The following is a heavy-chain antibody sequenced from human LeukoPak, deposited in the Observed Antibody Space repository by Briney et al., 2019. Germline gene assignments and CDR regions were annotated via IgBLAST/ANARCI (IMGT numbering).Heavy chain of an antibody. J-gene: IGHJ1*01. Sequence: ASVKVSCKASGYTFTGYYMHWVRQAPGQGLEWMGWINPNSGGTNYAQKFQGRVTMTRDTSISTAYKELSRLRSDDTAVYYCARDRYCSSTSCYTTAYFQHWGQGTLVTVSS. CDR1: GYTFTGYY. V-gene: IGHV1-2*02. CDR2: INPNSGGT. CDR3: ARDRYCSSTSCYTTAYFQH. D-gene: IGHD2-2*01.